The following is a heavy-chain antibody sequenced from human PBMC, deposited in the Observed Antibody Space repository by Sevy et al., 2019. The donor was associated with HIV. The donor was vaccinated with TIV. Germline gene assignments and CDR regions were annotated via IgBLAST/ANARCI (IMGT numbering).Heavy chain of an antibody. CDR3: AKDFTGYNGMDV. CDR2: ISYHGRDK. D-gene: IGHD3-9*01. V-gene: IGHV3-30*18. CDR1: GISFTTSG. J-gene: IGHJ6*02. Sequence: GGSLRLSCVVSGISFTTSGMHWVRQAPGKGLEWVAVISYHGRDKFYAKSVKGRSTISRDNSKNMLYLQMNSLRAEDTAVYYCAKDFTGYNGMDVWGQGTIVTVSS.